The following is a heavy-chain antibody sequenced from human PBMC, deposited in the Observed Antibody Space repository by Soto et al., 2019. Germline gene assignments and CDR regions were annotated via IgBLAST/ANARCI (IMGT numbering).Heavy chain of an antibody. V-gene: IGHV3-30-3*01. J-gene: IGHJ4*02. Sequence: QVQLVESGGGVGQPGRSLRLSCAASGFTFSSYAMHWVRQAPGKGLEWVAVISYDGSNKYYADSVKGRFTISRDNSKNTLYLQMNSLRAEDTAVYYCASISSGGYWGQGTLVTVSS. CDR2: ISYDGSNK. CDR3: ASISSGGY. CDR1: GFTFSSYA. D-gene: IGHD6-19*01.